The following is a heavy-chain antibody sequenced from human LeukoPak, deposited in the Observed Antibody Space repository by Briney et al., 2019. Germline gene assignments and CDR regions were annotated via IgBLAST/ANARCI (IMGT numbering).Heavy chain of an antibody. D-gene: IGHD1-1*01. Sequence: PGGSLRLSCAASGFTFGSYGMHWVRQAPGKGLEWVSAISGSGGSTYYADSVKGRFTISRDNSKNTLYLQMNSLRAEDTAVYYCAKENHRPPLDYFDYWGQGTLVTVSS. J-gene: IGHJ4*02. CDR1: GFTFGSYG. V-gene: IGHV3-23*01. CDR3: AKENHRPPLDYFDY. CDR2: ISGSGGST.